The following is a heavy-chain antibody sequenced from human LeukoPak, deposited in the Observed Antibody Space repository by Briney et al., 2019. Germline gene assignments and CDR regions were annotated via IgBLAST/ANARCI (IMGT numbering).Heavy chain of an antibody. J-gene: IGHJ4*02. V-gene: IGHV3-23*01. D-gene: IGHD3-16*01. CDR2: VSISGGSS. Sequence: GGSLRLSCAASGFNFNYYAMSWVRQAPGKGLEWVSTVSISGGSSYSADSVKGRFTISRDNSNKILYLQMHSLRAEDTAVYYCATDMTATGGLGYWGQGTLVTVSS. CDR1: GFNFNYYA. CDR3: ATDMTATGGLGY.